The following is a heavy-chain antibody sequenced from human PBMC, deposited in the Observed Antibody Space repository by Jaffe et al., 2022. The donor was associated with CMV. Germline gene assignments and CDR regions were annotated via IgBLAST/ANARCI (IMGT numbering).Heavy chain of an antibody. Sequence: QVQLQQWGAGLLKPSETLSLTCAVYGGSFSGYYWSWIRQPPGKGLEWIGEINHSGSTNYNPSLKSRVTISVDTSKNQFSLKLSSVTAADTAVYYCARGLGVWFRGSGSYRPWYFDYWGQGTLVTVSS. CDR2: INHSGST. CDR1: GGSFSGYY. V-gene: IGHV4-34*01. CDR3: ARGLGVWFRGSGSYRPWYFDY. J-gene: IGHJ4*02. D-gene: IGHD3-10*01.